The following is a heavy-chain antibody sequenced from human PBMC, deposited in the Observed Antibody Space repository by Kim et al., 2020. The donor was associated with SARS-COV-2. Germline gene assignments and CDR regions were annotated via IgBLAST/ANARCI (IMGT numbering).Heavy chain of an antibody. V-gene: IGHV4-39*01. Sequence: TSYNPSLKSLVTISVDTSKNQFSLKLSSVTAADTAVYYCARANGNNWFDPWGQGTLVTVSS. CDR2: T. J-gene: IGHJ5*02. D-gene: IGHD1-1*01. CDR3: ARANGNNWFDP.